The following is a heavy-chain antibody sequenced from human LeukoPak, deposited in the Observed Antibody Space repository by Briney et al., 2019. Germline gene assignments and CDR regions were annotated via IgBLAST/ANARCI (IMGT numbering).Heavy chain of an antibody. CDR1: SLTFSNYW. V-gene: IGHV3-74*01. D-gene: IGHD3-10*01. Sequence: GGSLRLSCAASSLTFSNYWMHWVRQAPGKGLVWVSRINSDGINTDYADSVKGRFTISRDNAKKTLYLQMNSLRAEDTAVHYCVRDGKYYYGSGSFDFWGQGTLVTVSS. CDR3: VRDGKYYYGSGSFDF. CDR2: INSDGINT. J-gene: IGHJ4*02.